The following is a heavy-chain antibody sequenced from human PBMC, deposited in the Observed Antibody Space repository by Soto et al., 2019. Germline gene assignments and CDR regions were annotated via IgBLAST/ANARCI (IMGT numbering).Heavy chain of an antibody. J-gene: IGHJ4*02. CDR2: IIPIFGTA. V-gene: IGHV1-69*05. D-gene: IGHD3-10*01. CDR1: GGTFSSYA. CDR3: ARDWFVVDY. Sequence: GASVKVSCKASGGTFSSYAISWVRQAPGQGLEWMGGIIPIFGTANYAQKLQGRVTMTTDTSTSTAYMELRSLRSDDTAVYYCARDWFVVDYWGQGSLVTVSS.